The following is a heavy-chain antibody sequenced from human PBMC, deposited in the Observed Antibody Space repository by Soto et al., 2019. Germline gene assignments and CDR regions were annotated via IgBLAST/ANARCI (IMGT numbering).Heavy chain of an antibody. CDR2: ISYDGSNK. J-gene: IGHJ4*02. CDR1: GFTFSSYA. Sequence: QVQLVESGGGVVQPGRSLRLSCAASGFTFSSYAMHWVRQAPGKGLEWVAVISYDGSNKYYADSVKGRFTISRDNSKNTLYLQMNSLRAEDTAVYYCARVNQIAQLQLGYFDYWGQGTLVTVSS. CDR3: ARVNQIAQLQLGYFDY. D-gene: IGHD2-15*01. V-gene: IGHV3-30-3*01.